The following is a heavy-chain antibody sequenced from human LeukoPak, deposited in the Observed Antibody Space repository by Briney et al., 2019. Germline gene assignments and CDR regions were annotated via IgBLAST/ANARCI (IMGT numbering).Heavy chain of an antibody. CDR2: IIPIFGTA. J-gene: IGHJ6*03. CDR3: ARRRLMTTHTYYYYYMDV. V-gene: IGHV1-69*13. Sequence: GASVKVSCKASGGTFSSYAISWVRQAPGQGLEWMGGIIPIFGTANYAQKFQGRVTITADESTSTAYMELSSLRSEDTAVYYCARRRLMTTHTYYYYYMDVWGKGTTVTVSS. D-gene: IGHD4-11*01. CDR1: GGTFSSYA.